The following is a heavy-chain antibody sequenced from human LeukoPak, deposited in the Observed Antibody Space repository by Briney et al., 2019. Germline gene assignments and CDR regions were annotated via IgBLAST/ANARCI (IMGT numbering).Heavy chain of an antibody. D-gene: IGHD3-3*01. V-gene: IGHV3-23*01. CDR1: GFTFSSYA. CDR3: AEGDWKYYDFWSGYYYFDY. J-gene: IGHJ4*02. Sequence: GGSLRLSCAASGFTFSSYAMSWVRQAPGKGLEWVSAISGSGGSTYYADSVKGRFTISRDNSKNTLYLQMNSLRAEDTAVYYCAEGDWKYYDFWSGYYYFDYWGQGTLVTVSS. CDR2: ISGSGGST.